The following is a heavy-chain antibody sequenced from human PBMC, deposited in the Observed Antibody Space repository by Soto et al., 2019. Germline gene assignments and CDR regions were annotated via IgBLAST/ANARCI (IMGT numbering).Heavy chain of an antibody. Sequence: QVQLVQSGAEVKKPGSSVKVSGKASGGTFSSYTISWVRQAPGQGLEWMGRIIPILGIANYAQKFQGSVTITAHNSTSTAYMELCSLRSVDTVVYYCAIYSCGWYIWGHVTLVTVSS. J-gene: IGHJ4*01. CDR3: AIYSCGWYI. V-gene: IGHV1-69*02. D-gene: IGHD6-13*01. CDR2: IIPILGIA. CDR1: GGTFSSYT.